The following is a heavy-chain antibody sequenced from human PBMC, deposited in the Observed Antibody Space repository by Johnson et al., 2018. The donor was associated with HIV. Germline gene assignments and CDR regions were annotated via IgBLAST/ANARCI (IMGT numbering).Heavy chain of an antibody. CDR3: AKDREAWYISRWSPTDAFDI. Sequence: VQLVESGGGVVQPGRSLRLSCAASGFTLSHYGMHWVRQAPGKGLEWVALISYDGSNEYYADSVKGRFTISRDNSKNTLYLQMSSLRAEDTAVYYCAKDREAWYISRWSPTDAFDIWGQGTMVTVYS. V-gene: IGHV3-30*18. CDR2: ISYDGSNE. CDR1: GFTLSHYG. J-gene: IGHJ3*02. D-gene: IGHD6-13*01.